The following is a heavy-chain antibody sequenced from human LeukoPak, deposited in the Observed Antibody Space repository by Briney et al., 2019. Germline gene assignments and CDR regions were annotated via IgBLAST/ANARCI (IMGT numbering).Heavy chain of an antibody. J-gene: IGHJ4*02. D-gene: IGHD3-10*01. Sequence: ASVKVSCKASGYTFTGYYMHWVRQAPGQGLEWMGWINPNSGGTNYAQKVQGRVTMTTDTSTSTAYMELRSLRSDDTAVYYCARTFYGSGSYFSDYWGQGTLVTVSS. CDR3: ARTFYGSGSYFSDY. CDR1: GYTFTGYY. V-gene: IGHV1-2*02. CDR2: INPNSGGT.